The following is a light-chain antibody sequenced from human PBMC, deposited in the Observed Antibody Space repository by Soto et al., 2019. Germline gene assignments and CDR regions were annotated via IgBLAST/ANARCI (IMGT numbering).Light chain of an antibody. V-gene: IGLV1-44*01. J-gene: IGLJ3*02. CDR2: ANN. CDR1: SSNIGSNT. Sequence: QSVLTQPPSASGTPGQRVTISCSGSSSNIGSNTVSWYQQVPGTAPKLLIYANNQRPSGVPDRFSGSKSGTSASLAISGLQSEDEADYYCAAWDDSLNGPVFGGGTQLTVL. CDR3: AAWDDSLNGPV.